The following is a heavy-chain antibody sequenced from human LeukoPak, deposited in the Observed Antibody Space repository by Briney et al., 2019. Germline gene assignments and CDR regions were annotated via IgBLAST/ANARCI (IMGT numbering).Heavy chain of an antibody. Sequence: PSETLSLTCTVSGGSISSHYWSWIRQPPGKGLEWIGYIYYSGSTNYNPSLKSRVTISVDTSKNQFSLKLSSVTAADTAVYYCARQRGGSGENWFDPWGQGTLVTVSS. V-gene: IGHV4-59*11. D-gene: IGHD3-10*01. CDR2: IYYSGST. CDR1: GGSISSHY. CDR3: ARQRGGSGENWFDP. J-gene: IGHJ5*02.